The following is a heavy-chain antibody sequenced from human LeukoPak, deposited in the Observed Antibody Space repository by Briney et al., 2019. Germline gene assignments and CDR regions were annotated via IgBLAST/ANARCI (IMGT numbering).Heavy chain of an antibody. CDR3: ATGDFWSGYSN. CDR1: GYTLSKLP. D-gene: IGHD3-3*01. CDR2: FDPEDGGP. J-gene: IGHJ4*02. V-gene: IGHV1-24*01. Sequence: ASVKVSCKVSGYTLSKLPIHWVQQAPGKGLGWMGRFDPEDGGPIYAQNFQGRLTMTEDTSRNTAYMELSSLTSEDTAMYYCATGDFWSGYSNWGQGTLVIVSS.